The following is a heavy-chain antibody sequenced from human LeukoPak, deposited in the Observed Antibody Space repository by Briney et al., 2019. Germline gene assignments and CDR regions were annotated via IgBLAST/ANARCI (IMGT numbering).Heavy chain of an antibody. J-gene: IGHJ4*02. CDR3: AGDRSDYAVDY. D-gene: IGHD4-17*01. V-gene: IGHV3-33*01. CDR2: IWFDGSNI. CDR1: GFTFCDYG. Sequence: PLRLPCVEPGFTFCDYGIHLVRQAPGKGMEWVVIIWFDGSNIHYADSVKGRFTISRDNSKNTLFLQMNSLRAEDTAVNYCAGDRSDYAVDYWGQGTLGAVSS.